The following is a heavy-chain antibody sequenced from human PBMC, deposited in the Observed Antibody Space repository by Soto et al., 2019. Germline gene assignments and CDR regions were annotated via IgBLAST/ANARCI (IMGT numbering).Heavy chain of an antibody. D-gene: IGHD4-17*01. V-gene: IGHV1-2*04. CDR1: GYTFTGYY. CDR3: AREGGYDYGDNDAFDI. CDR2: INPNSGGT. J-gene: IGHJ3*02. Sequence: ASVKVSCKASGYTFTGYYMHWVRQAPGQGLEWMGWINPNSGGTNYAQKFQGWVTMTRDTSISTAYMELSRLRSDDTAVYYCAREGGYDYGDNDAFDIWGQGTMVTVSS.